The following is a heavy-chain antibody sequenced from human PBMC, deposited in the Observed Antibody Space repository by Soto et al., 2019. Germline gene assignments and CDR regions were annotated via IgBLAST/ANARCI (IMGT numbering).Heavy chain of an antibody. CDR2: IWYDGSNK. J-gene: IGHJ6*02. CDR1: GFTFSSYG. CDR3: ARDGLLLRYFDWSPSTTNGMDV. Sequence: HPGGSLRLSCAASGFTFSSYGMHWVRQAPGKGLEWVAVIWYDGSNKYYADSVKGRFTISRDNSKNTLYLQMNSLRAEDTAVYYCARDGLLLRYFDWSPSTTNGMDVWGQGTTVTVSS. D-gene: IGHD3-9*01. V-gene: IGHV3-33*01.